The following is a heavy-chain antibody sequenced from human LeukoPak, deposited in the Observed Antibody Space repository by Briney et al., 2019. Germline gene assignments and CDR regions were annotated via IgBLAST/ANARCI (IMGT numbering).Heavy chain of an antibody. CDR1: GYTFTGYY. V-gene: IGHV1-2*02. CDR2: INPNSGGT. J-gene: IGHJ5*02. D-gene: IGHD3-22*01. CDR3: ARDLMYYYDSSGHP. Sequence: GASVKVSCKASGYTFTGYYMHWVRQAPGQGLEWMGCINPNSGGTNYAQKFQGRVTMTRDTSISTAYMELSRLRSDDTAVYYCARDLMYYYDSSGHPWGQGTLVTVSS.